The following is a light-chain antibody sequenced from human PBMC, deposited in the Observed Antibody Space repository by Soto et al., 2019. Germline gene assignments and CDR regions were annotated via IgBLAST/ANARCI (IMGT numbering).Light chain of an antibody. J-gene: IGKJ2*01. CDR1: QSITNY. CDR2: AAS. CDR3: QQYGSSLFT. Sequence: DIQMTQSPSSLSASVGDRVTITCRASQSITNYLNWYQQQPGKAPKLLIYAASTLQSGVPSRFSGSGSGTDFTLAISSLQPEDFAVYYCQQYGSSLFTFGQGTKLEIK. V-gene: IGKV1-39*01.